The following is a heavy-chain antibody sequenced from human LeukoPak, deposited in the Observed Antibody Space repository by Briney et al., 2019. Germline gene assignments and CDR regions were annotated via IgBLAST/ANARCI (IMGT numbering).Heavy chain of an antibody. V-gene: IGHV3-48*04. CDR2: ISSSSSTI. CDR1: GFTFSSYG. J-gene: IGHJ3*02. D-gene: IGHD3-10*01. Sequence: QSGGSLRLSCAASGFTFSSYGMTWVRQAPGKGLEWVSYISSSSSTIYYADSVKGRFTISRDNAKNSLYLQMNSLRAEDTAVYYCARDWEGYYGSGSPDAFDIWGQGTMVTVSS. CDR3: ARDWEGYYGSGSPDAFDI.